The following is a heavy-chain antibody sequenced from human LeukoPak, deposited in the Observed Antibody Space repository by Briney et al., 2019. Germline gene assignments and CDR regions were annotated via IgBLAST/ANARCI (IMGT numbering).Heavy chain of an antibody. Sequence: GGSLRLSCAASGFAVSSNHMTWVRQAPGKGLEWVSVIFNGGSTYYADSVKGRFTISRDNSKNTLYLQMNSLRAEDRAVYYCAKGCGYNWNDDAFDIWGQGTMVTVSS. CDR2: IFNGGST. CDR3: AKGCGYNWNDDAFDI. V-gene: IGHV3-53*01. J-gene: IGHJ3*02. CDR1: GFAVSSNH. D-gene: IGHD1-1*01.